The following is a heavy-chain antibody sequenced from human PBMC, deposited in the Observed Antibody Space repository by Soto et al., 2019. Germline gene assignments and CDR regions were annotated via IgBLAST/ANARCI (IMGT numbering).Heavy chain of an antibody. CDR3: ALTPRDCTNGVCSNWFDP. CDR1: GFTFSSYA. J-gene: IGHJ5*02. V-gene: IGHV3-23*01. Sequence: GGSLRLSCAASGFTFSSYAMSWVRQAPGKGLEWVSAISGSGGSTYYADSVKGRFTISRDNSKNTPYLQMNSLRAEDTAVYYCALTPRDCTNGVCSNWFDPWGQGTLVTVSS. D-gene: IGHD2-8*01. CDR2: ISGSGGST.